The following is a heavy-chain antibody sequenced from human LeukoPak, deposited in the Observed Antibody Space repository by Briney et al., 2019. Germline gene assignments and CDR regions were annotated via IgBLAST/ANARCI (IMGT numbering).Heavy chain of an antibody. CDR2: IRYDGSNK. D-gene: IGHD6-13*01. V-gene: IGHV3-30*02. CDR3: AKGSIAAAGEYFQH. Sequence: GGSLRLSCAASGFTFSSYGMHWVRQAPGKGLEWVAFIRYDGSNKYYADSVKGRFTISRDNSKNTLYLQMNSLRAEDTAVYYCAKGSIAAAGEYFQHWGQGTLVTVSS. J-gene: IGHJ1*01. CDR1: GFTFSSYG.